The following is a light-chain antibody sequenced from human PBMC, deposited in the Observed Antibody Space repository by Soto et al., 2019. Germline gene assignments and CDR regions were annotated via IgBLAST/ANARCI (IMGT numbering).Light chain of an antibody. J-gene: IGKJ1*01. CDR3: QQYNIYWT. Sequence: DVQMTQSPSTLSASVGDRVTITCRASQNITGWLAWHQQKPGKAPRLLIYKASTLQSGVPSRFSGSGYGTDSTLTINSLQPDDFATYYCQQYNIYWTFGQGTKVEIK. CDR2: KAS. V-gene: IGKV1-5*03. CDR1: QNITGW.